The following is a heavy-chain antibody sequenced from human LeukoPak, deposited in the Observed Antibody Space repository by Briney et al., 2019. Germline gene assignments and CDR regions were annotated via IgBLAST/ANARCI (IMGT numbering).Heavy chain of an antibody. D-gene: IGHD3-22*01. V-gene: IGHV3-30*18. J-gene: IGHJ3*02. CDR1: GFTFSSYG. Sequence: PGRSLRLSCAASGFTFSSYGMHWVRQAPGKGLEWVAVISYDGSNKYYADSVKGRFTISRDNSKDTLYLQMNSLRAEDTAVYYCAKLPTYYYDSSGYKSHDDAFDIWGQGTMVTVSS. CDR3: AKLPTYYYDSSGYKSHDDAFDI. CDR2: ISYDGSNK.